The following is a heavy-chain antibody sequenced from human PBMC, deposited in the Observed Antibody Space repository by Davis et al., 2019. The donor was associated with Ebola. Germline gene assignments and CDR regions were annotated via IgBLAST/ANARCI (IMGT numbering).Heavy chain of an antibody. D-gene: IGHD5-18*01. CDR2: IGTAGDT. CDR1: GFTFSSYD. V-gene: IGHV3-13*01. J-gene: IGHJ4*02. Sequence: PGSSLKISCAASGFTFSSYDMHWVRQGTGKGLEWVSAIGTAGDTYYPGSVKGRFTISRENAKNSLYLQMNSLRAEDTAVYYCARVRFGDTAVDYWGQGTLVTVSS. CDR3: ARVRFGDTAVDY.